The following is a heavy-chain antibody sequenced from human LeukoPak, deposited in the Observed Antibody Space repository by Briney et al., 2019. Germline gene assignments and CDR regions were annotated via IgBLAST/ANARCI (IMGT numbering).Heavy chain of an antibody. CDR2: INSDGSST. V-gene: IGHV3-74*01. CDR3: ARDYYDILTDSSLHNWFDP. D-gene: IGHD3-9*01. J-gene: IGHJ5*02. CDR1: GFTFSSYW. Sequence: GGSLRLSCAASGFTFSSYWMHWVRQAPGKGLVWVSRINSDGSSTSYADSVKGRFTISRDNAKNTLYLQMNSLRAEDTAVYYCARDYYDILTDSSLHNWFDPWGQGTLVTVSS.